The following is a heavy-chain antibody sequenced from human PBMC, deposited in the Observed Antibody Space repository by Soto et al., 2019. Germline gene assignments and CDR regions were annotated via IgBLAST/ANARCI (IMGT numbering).Heavy chain of an antibody. CDR1: GFTFSNYW. CDR3: ARGGFDYGPGRMDV. CDR2: TKSDGSGT. J-gene: IGHJ6*04. V-gene: IGHV3-74*01. Sequence: EVQLVESGGGLLQPGGSLTLSCTASGFTFSNYWMHWVRQAPGKGLVWVSRTKSDGSGTSYTDSVKGRFISSRDNAYNTLYLQSSNLRAEDTAVYYCARGGFDYGPGRMDVWGKGTTVSDSS. D-gene: IGHD3-10*01.